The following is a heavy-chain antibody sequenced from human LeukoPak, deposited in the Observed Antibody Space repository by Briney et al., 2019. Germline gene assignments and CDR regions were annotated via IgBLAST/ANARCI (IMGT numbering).Heavy chain of an antibody. Sequence: QPGGSLRLSCAASGFTFSSYDMHWVRQATGKGLEWVSGIGTAGDTYYPGSVKGRFTTSRDNSKNTLYLQMNSLRADDTAVYYCARLRNTMTTPRFDYWGQGTLVTVSS. CDR2: IGTAGDT. CDR3: ARLRNTMTTPRFDY. J-gene: IGHJ4*02. D-gene: IGHD4-17*01. V-gene: IGHV3-13*04. CDR1: GFTFSSYD.